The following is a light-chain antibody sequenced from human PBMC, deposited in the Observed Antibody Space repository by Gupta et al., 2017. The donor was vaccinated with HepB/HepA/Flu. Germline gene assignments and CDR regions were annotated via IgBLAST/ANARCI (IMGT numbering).Light chain of an antibody. CDR1: ALPKQY. J-gene: IGLJ2*01. Sequence: SYALTQPPSVSVSPGQPARITCSGDALPKQYAYWYQQKPGQAPVLVIYKDSERPSGIPERFSVSSSGTTVTVTISGVQEEDEADYYCQPADSSGTVVFGGGTKLTVL. CDR3: QPADSSGTVV. V-gene: IGLV3-25*03. CDR2: KDS.